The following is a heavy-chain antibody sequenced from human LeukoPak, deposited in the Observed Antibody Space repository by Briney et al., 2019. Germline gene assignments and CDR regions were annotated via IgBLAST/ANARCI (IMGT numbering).Heavy chain of an antibody. CDR3: VKLVPRGDDPQGDF. CDR1: GFTVSSNY. V-gene: IGHV3-66*03. D-gene: IGHD2-21*01. J-gene: IGHJ4*01. Sequence: GGSLRLSCAASGFTVSSNYMSWVRQAPGKGLEWVSVIYSCGSTYYADSVKGRFTISRDNSKNTLYLRMSSLRADDTAIYCCVKLVPRGDDPQGDFWGHGTLVTVSS. CDR2: IYSCGST.